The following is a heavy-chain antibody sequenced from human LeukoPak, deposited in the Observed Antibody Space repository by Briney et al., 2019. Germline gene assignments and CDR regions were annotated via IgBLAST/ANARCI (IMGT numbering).Heavy chain of an antibody. J-gene: IGHJ4*02. CDR1: GYTFTSYD. Sequence: GASVKVSCKASGYTFTSYDINWVRQATGQGLEWMGWMNPNSGNTGYAQKFQGRVTMTRNTSISTAYMELSSLRSEDTAVYYCARGGTKRWLRFPDYWGQGTLVTVSS. V-gene: IGHV1-8*01. CDR3: ARGGTKRWLRFPDY. D-gene: IGHD5-12*01. CDR2: MNPNSGNT.